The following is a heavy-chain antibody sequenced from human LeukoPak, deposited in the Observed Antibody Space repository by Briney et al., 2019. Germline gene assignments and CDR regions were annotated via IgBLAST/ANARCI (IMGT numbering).Heavy chain of an antibody. CDR3: ARLGDITMVTIDY. Sequence: GGSLRLSCAASGFTFRSYEIYWVRQAPGKGLELVSSLSTSGNTIYNADVVKGPSNVSRDNVRNSLYLQMNSQRAEDTDVYYCARLGDITMVTIDYWGQGTLVTVSS. J-gene: IGHJ4*02. CDR1: GFTFRSYE. CDR2: LSTSGNTI. D-gene: IGHD3-10*01. V-gene: IGHV3-48*03.